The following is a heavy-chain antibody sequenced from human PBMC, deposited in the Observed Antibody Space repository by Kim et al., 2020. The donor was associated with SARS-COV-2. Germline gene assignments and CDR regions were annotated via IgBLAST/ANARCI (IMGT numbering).Heavy chain of an antibody. CDR3: ARGRLSISWDNDTLDY. CDR1: GFTFSSYA. J-gene: IGHJ4*02. V-gene: IGHV3-33*08. CDR2: ICYDGYNK. Sequence: GGSLRLSCAASGFTFSSYAMYWVRQAPGKGLEWVAFICYDGYNKYYADSVKGRFTISRDNSKNTLDLQMNILRGDDTAVYYCARGRLSISWDNDTLDYWGQGTLLTVS. D-gene: IGHD6-13*01.